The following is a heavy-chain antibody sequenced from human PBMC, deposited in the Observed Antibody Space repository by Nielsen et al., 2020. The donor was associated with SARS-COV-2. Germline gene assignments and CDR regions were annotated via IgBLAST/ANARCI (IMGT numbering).Heavy chain of an antibody. D-gene: IGHD3-22*01. CDR1: GYSFTSYW. Sequence: GESLKISCQGSGYSFTSYWIGWVRQMPGKGLEWMGIIYPGDSDTRYSPSFQGQVTISADKSISTAYLQWSSLKASDTAMYYCASTAPIHPLTYYYDSSGPDAFDIWGQGTMVTVSS. J-gene: IGHJ3*02. V-gene: IGHV5-51*01. CDR2: IYPGDSDT. CDR3: ASTAPIHPLTYYYDSSGPDAFDI.